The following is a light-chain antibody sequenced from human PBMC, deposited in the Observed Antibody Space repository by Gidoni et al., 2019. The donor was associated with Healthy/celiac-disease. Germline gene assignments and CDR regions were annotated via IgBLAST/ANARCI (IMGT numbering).Light chain of an antibody. V-gene: IGKV1-27*01. CDR3: QKYNSAPEP. CDR2: AAS. J-gene: IGKJ1*01. CDR1: QGISNY. Sequence: DIQMTQSPSSLSASVGDRVPITCRASQGISNYLAWYQQKPGKVPKLLIYAASTLPSGVPSRFSGSGSGTYFTLTISSLQPEDVATYYCQKYNSAPEPFGQGTKVEIK.